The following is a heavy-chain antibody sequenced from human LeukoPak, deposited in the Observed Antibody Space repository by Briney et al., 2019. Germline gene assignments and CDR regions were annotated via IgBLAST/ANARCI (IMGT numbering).Heavy chain of an antibody. V-gene: IGHV4-61*01. D-gene: IGHD3-10*01. J-gene: IGHJ4*02. CDR2: IYYTGST. CDR3: ARYGSYLDF. Sequence: SETLSLTCTVSGGSVSSGHYYWSWIRQPPGKGLEWIGHIYYTGSTTYNPSLKSRVTISIDTSKNQFSLKLSSVTTADTAVYYCARYGSYLDFWGQGTLVTVSS. CDR1: GGSVSSGHYY.